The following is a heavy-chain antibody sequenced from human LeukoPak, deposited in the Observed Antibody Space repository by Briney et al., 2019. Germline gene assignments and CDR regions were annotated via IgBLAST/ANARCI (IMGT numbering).Heavy chain of an antibody. J-gene: IGHJ5*01. CDR1: GYTFTGYY. D-gene: IGHD5-18*01. CDR2: INPNINGT. Sequence: ASVKVSCKASGYTFTGYYIHWVRQAPGQGLEWMGWINPNINGTNYAQKFQGRVTMTGDRSISTAYMELSRLRSDDTAVYYCARGFNYGPPSTWFDSWGQGTLVSVSS. CDR3: ARGFNYGPPSTWFDS. V-gene: IGHV1-2*02.